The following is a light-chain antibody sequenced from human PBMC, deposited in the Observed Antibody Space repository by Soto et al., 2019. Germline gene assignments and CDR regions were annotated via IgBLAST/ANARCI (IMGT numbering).Light chain of an antibody. J-gene: IGKJ1*01. CDR2: AAS. Sequence: DIQMTQSPSSLSASVGDRVTITCRASQSISRYLNWYQHKPGKAPNLLIYAASSLQSGVPSRFSGSGSGTDFTLTISGQQPEDFATYYCQQSYSFWTFGQGTKVEIK. CDR1: QSISRY. V-gene: IGKV1-39*01. CDR3: QQSYSFWT.